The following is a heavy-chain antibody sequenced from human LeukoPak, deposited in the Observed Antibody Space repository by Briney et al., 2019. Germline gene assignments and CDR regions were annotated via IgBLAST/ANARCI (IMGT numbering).Heavy chain of an antibody. V-gene: IGHV5-51*01. J-gene: IGHJ6*03. CDR3: ARRGRDWHYNRNYYYYMDV. CDR1: GYSFASYW. CDR2: IYPGDSDT. D-gene: IGHD1-7*01. Sequence: PGDSLKISCKGSGYSFASYWIGWVRQMPGKGLEWMGIIYPGDSDTRYSPSFQGQVTISADKSISTAYLQWSSLKASDTAMYYCARRGRDWHYNRNYYYYMDVWGKGTTVTVSS.